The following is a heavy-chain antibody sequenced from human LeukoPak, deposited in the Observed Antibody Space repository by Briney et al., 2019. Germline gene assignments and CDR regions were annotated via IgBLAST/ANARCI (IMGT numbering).Heavy chain of an antibody. V-gene: IGHV5-51*01. CDR3: ARQPNWNDRFDY. CDR2: IYPVDSDT. D-gene: IGHD1-20*01. CDR1: GYSCTSYW. J-gene: IGHJ4*02. Sequence: HGESLNISCRGSGYSCTSYWIGWVRQMPGKGLEWMGIIYPVDSDTRYSPSFQGQVSISADKSISTAYLQSSSLKASDTAMYYCARQPNWNDRFDYWGQGTLVTVSS.